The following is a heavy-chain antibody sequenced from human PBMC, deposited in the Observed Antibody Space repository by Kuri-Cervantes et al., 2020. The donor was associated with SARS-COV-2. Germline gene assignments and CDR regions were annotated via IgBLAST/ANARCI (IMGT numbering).Heavy chain of an antibody. CDR1: GGSFSGYY. Sequence: GSLRLSCAVYGGSFSGYYWSWIRQPPGKGLEWIGEINHSGSTNYNPSLKSRVTISVDTSKNQFSLKLSSVTAADTAVYYCARHVRPEITIFGVVITADYFDYWGQGTQVTVSS. V-gene: IGHV4-34*01. CDR2: INHSGST. J-gene: IGHJ4*02. CDR3: ARHVRPEITIFGVVITADYFDY. D-gene: IGHD3-3*01.